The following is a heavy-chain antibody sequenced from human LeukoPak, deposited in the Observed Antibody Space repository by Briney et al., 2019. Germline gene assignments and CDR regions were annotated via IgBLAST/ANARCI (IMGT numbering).Heavy chain of an antibody. Sequence: GASVKVSCKASGGTFSSYAISWVRQAPGQGLEWMGGIIPIFGTANYAQKFQGRVTITADKSTSTAYMELSSLRSEDTAVYYCARGREMATINYFDYWGQGTLVTVSS. D-gene: IGHD5-24*01. V-gene: IGHV1-69*06. CDR3: ARGREMATINYFDY. CDR2: IIPIFGTA. CDR1: GGTFSSYA. J-gene: IGHJ4*02.